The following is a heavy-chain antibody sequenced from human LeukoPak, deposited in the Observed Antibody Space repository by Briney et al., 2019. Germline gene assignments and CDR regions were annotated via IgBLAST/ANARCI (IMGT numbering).Heavy chain of an antibody. CDR3: AKSRGYYYDSSGYSFDY. V-gene: IGHV4-59*11. CDR1: GGSISSHY. CDR2: IYYSGST. J-gene: IGHJ4*02. D-gene: IGHD3-22*01. Sequence: PSETLSLTCTVSGGSISSHYWSWIRQPPGKGLEWIGYIYYSGSTNYNPSFKSRVTISVDTSKNQFSLKLSSVTAADTAVYYCAKSRGYYYDSSGYSFDYWGQGTLVTVSS.